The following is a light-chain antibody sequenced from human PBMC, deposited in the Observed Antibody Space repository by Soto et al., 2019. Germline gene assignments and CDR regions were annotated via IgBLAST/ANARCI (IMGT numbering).Light chain of an antibody. CDR3: QQSYSTPRT. Sequence: DIQMTQSPSSLSASVGDRVTITCRASQRITTYLNWYQQKPGKAPNLLIYGASSLLSGVPSRFSGSGSGTDFTITISSLQPEDFATYYCQQSYSTPRTFGQGTKLEIK. J-gene: IGKJ2*01. CDR1: QRITTY. V-gene: IGKV1-39*01. CDR2: GAS.